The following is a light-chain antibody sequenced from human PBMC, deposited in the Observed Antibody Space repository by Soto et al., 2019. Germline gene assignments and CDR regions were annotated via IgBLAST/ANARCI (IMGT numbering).Light chain of an antibody. Sequence: QSVLTQPPSVSGAPGQRVTISCTGSRSNIGAGYDVHWYQQLPGTAPKLLIYGNSNRPSGVPDRFSGSKSGTSASLAITGLQAEDEADDYCQSYDNSLSGSGVFGTGTKVTVL. J-gene: IGLJ1*01. CDR3: QSYDNSLSGSGV. CDR1: RSNIGAGYD. V-gene: IGLV1-40*01. CDR2: GNS.